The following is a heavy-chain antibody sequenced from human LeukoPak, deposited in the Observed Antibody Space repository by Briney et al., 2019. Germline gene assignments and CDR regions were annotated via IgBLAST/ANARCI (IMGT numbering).Heavy chain of an antibody. CDR1: GYTFTTYG. J-gene: IGHJ5*02. D-gene: IGHD6-6*01. V-gene: IGHV1-18*01. CDR3: ARXLIAVRPGWFDP. Sequence: ASVKVSCKASGYTFTTYGISWVRLAPGQGLEWMGWISAYNGNTNYAQQFQGRVTMTTDTSMSTAYMELRSLRSDDTAVYYCARXLIAVRPGWFDPWGQGSLVTVSS. CDR2: ISAYNGNT.